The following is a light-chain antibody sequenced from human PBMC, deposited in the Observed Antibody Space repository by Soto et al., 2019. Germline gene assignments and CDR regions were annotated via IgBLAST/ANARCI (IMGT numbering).Light chain of an antibody. J-gene: IGKJ4*02. V-gene: IGKV3-20*01. Sequence: EIVLTQSPGTLSLSPGERATLSCRASQSVSSSYLAWYQQKPGQAPRLLIAGASSRSSGMPDMYSGSGSGTDYTLTISRMEPEEFAVYDCQQYGSSPLTFGGWTKVEIK. CDR1: QSVSSSY. CDR2: GAS. CDR3: QQYGSSPLT.